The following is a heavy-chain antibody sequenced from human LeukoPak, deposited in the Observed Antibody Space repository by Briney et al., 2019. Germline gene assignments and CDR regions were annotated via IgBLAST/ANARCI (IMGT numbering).Heavy chain of an antibody. CDR1: GGTFSSYA. CDR3: ARDGCGGDCYSPDDPYYFDY. V-gene: IGHV1-69*04. Sequence: SVKVSCKASGGTFSSYAISWVRQAPGQGLEWMGRIIPILGIANYAQKFQGSVTITADKSTSTAYMELSSLRSEDTAVYYCARDGCGGDCYSPDDPYYFDYWGQGTLVTVSS. CDR2: IIPILGIA. D-gene: IGHD2-21*02. J-gene: IGHJ4*02.